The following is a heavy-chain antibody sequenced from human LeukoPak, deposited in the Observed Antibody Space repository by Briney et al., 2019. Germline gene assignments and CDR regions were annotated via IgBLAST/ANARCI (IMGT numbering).Heavy chain of an antibody. Sequence: GASVKVSCKASGYTFTGYYMHWVRQAPGQGLEWMGWINPNSGGTNYAQKFQGRVTMTRDTSISTAYMELSRLRSDDTAVYYCATTRQTPYSLWFGEFDYWGQGTLVTVSS. J-gene: IGHJ4*02. CDR1: GYTFTGYY. V-gene: IGHV1-2*02. D-gene: IGHD3-10*01. CDR3: ATTRQTPYSLWFGEFDY. CDR2: INPNSGGT.